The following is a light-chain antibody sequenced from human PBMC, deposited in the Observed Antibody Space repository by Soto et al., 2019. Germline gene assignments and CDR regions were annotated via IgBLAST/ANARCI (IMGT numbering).Light chain of an antibody. J-gene: IGLJ3*02. CDR2: EVS. CDR1: SSDVGGYKY. Sequence: QSALTQPASVSGSPGQSITISCTGTSSDVGGYKYVSWFQQHPGKAPKLMIYEVSNRPSGVSDRFSGSKSGNTASLTISGVQAEDEADYYCSSYTSSNTLVFGGGTKVTVL. V-gene: IGLV2-14*01. CDR3: SSYTSSNTLV.